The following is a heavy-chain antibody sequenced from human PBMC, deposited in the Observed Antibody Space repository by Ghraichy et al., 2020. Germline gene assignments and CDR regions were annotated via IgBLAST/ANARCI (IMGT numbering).Heavy chain of an antibody. Sequence: SETLSLTCTVSGGSISSGPYSWTWIRQPPGKGLEWIGYIYYSGSAFYNPSLKSRVAISLDRFYNNRFSLKLSSVTAADTAVYYCAVLASHGVDVWGQGTTVTVSS. D-gene: IGHD3-3*01. V-gene: IGHV4-30-2*01. CDR2: IYYSGSA. CDR1: GGSISSGPYS. J-gene: IGHJ6*02. CDR3: AVLASHGVDV.